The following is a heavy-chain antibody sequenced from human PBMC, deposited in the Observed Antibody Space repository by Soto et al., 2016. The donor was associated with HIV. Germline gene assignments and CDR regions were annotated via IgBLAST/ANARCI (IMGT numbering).Heavy chain of an antibody. CDR3: VESLWGNYGGNFDF. CDR1: GGSIKSANHY. Sequence: QVQLQESGPGLVRPSQTLSLTCTVSGGSIKSANHYWVWIRQPAGKGLEWIGRINSIGRTNYSPSLKSRVTFSIDTSKNQLSLNLSSVTAADTAVYYCVESLWGNYGGNFDFWARNPGHRLL. J-gene: IGHJ4*01. D-gene: IGHD2-15*01. V-gene: IGHV4-61*02. CDR2: INSIGRT.